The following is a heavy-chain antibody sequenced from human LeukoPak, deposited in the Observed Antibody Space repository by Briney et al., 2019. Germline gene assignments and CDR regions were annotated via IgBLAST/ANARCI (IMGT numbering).Heavy chain of an antibody. V-gene: IGHV3-21*01. D-gene: IGHD1-26*01. CDR3: ARDRSGSYYAYYFDY. J-gene: IGHJ4*02. CDR2: ISSSSSYI. CDR1: GFTFSSYS. Sequence: PGRSLRLSCAASGFTFSSYSMNWVRQAPGKGLEWVSSISSSSSYIYYADSVKGRFTISRDNAKNSLYLQMNSLRAEDTAVYYCARDRSGSYYAYYFDYWGQGTLVTVSS.